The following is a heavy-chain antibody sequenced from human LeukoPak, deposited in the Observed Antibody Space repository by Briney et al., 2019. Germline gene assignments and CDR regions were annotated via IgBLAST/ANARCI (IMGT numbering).Heavy chain of an antibody. D-gene: IGHD2-2*01. CDR3: ASTPSPPVVEPAAYHYDAFDI. V-gene: IGHV1-69*05. Sequence: ASVKVSCKASGGTFSSYAISWVRQAPGQGLEWMGGIIPIFGTANYAQKFQGRVTITTDESTRTAYMELSSLRSEDTAVYYCASTPSPPVVEPAAYHYDAFDIWGQGTMVTVSS. CDR2: IIPIFGTA. CDR1: GGTFSSYA. J-gene: IGHJ3*02.